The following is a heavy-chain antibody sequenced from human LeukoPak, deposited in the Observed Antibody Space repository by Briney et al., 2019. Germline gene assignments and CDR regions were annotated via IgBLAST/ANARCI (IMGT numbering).Heavy chain of an antibody. CDR3: ARYRSIRCPEYYFDY. CDR2: IRQDGGEK. D-gene: IGHD2-2*01. V-gene: IGHV3-7*01. J-gene: IGHJ4*02. CDR1: GFTFSNYW. Sequence: GGSLRLSCAASGFTFSNYWMSWVRQAPGMGLEWVANIRQDGGEKNYVDSVKGRFTISRDNAKNLLYLQMNSLRAEDTAVYYCARYRSIRCPEYYFDYWGQGALVTVSS.